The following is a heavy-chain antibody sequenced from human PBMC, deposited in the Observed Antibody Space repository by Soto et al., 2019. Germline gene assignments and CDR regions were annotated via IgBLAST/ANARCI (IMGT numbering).Heavy chain of an antibody. CDR2: INHSGST. D-gene: IGHD3-10*01. Sequence: SETLSLTCAVYGGSFSGYYWSWIRQPPGKGLEWIGEINHSGSTNYNPSLKSRVTISVDTSKNQFSLKLSSVTAADTAVYYCARGLSITMVRGRDYWGQGTLVTVSS. J-gene: IGHJ4*02. CDR3: ARGLSITMVRGRDY. V-gene: IGHV4-34*01. CDR1: GGSFSGYY.